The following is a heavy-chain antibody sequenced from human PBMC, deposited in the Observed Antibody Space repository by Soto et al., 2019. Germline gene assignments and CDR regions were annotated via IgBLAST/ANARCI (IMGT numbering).Heavy chain of an antibody. CDR3: MKAHESGDFLGMSV. CDR1: GGSVSTGMKY. V-gene: IGHV4-61*01. Sequence: SETLSLTCTVSGGSVSTGMKYWGWVRQPPGKALEFIGYMYKTGETLLNSSLKSRVTLSMETSKNRFSLTLSSVTAADTAVYFCMKAHESGDFLGMSVWGPGTTVTVSS. D-gene: IGHD3-10*01. CDR2: MYKTGET. J-gene: IGHJ6*02.